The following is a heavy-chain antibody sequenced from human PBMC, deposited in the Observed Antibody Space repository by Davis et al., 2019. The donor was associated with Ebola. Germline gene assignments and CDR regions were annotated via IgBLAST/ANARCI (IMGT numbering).Heavy chain of an antibody. CDR1: GFTFSSDG. V-gene: IGHV3-7*01. Sequence: PGGSLRLSCAASGFTFSSDGMSWVCQARGKGLEGVANIKQDGSEKYYVDSVKGRFTISRDNAKNSLYLQMNSLRAEDTAVYYCARVPGGLDAFDIWGQGTMVTVSS. D-gene: IGHD3-10*01. CDR2: IKQDGSEK. CDR3: ARVPGGLDAFDI. J-gene: IGHJ3*02.